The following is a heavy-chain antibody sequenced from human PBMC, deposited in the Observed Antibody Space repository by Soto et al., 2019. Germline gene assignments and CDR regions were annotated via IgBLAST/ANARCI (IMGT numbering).Heavy chain of an antibody. V-gene: IGHV3-30*18. CDR3: AKAIYDTGVDDY. D-gene: IGHD7-27*01. Sequence: QVQVVESGGGVVQPGTSLRLSCVASGFSFKSYGMHWVRQAPGKGLEWVALISSDGSNRYYEDSVKGRFTVSRDNSKNTVSLQMNSLRPEDMALYYCAKAIYDTGVDDYWGQGTHVIVSS. J-gene: IGHJ4*02. CDR1: GFSFKSYG. CDR2: ISSDGSNR.